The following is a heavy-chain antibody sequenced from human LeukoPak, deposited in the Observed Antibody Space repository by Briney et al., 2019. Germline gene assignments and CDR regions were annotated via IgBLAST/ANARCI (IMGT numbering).Heavy chain of an antibody. CDR3: ARGIAARPAPDY. CDR1: GGSISSGGYS. D-gene: IGHD6-6*01. Sequence: SPTLSLTCAVSGGSISSGGYSWSWIRQPPGKGLEWIGYIYHSGSTYYNPSLKSRVTISVDRSTNQFSLKLSSVTAADTAVYYCARGIAARPAPDYWGQGTLVTVSS. J-gene: IGHJ4*02. CDR2: IYHSGST. V-gene: IGHV4-30-2*01.